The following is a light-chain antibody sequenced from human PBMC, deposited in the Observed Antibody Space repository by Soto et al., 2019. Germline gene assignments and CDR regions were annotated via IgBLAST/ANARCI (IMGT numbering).Light chain of an antibody. Sequence: SYELTQPPSVSVAPGQTANIACGGTRIGRETVHWYQQKSGQAPVLVLYYNGDRPSGIPERFSGSNSGNTATLTISMVEAGDEADYYCQLWDSNTEHQVFGGGTQLTVL. CDR1: RIGRET. J-gene: IGLJ2*01. V-gene: IGLV3-21*01. CDR2: YNG. CDR3: QLWDSNTEHQV.